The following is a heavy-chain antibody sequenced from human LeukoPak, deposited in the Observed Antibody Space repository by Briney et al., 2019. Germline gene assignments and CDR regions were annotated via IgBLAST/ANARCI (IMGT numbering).Heavy chain of an antibody. CDR2: IYHSGST. V-gene: IGHV4-38-2*01. Sequence: SETLSHTCAVSGYSISSGYYWGWIRQPPGRGLEWIGTIYHSGSTYYNPSLKSRVTISVDTSKNQFSLKLSSVTAADTAVYYCARRYYSSPRSFDYWGQGTLVTVSS. CDR3: ARRYYSSPRSFDY. CDR1: GYSISSGYY. D-gene: IGHD3-9*01. J-gene: IGHJ4*02.